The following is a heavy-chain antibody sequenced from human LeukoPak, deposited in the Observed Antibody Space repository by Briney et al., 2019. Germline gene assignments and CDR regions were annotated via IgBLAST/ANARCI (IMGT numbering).Heavy chain of an antibody. V-gene: IGHV3-30*02. CDR3: ANDVPGMVWGVNNWFDP. CDR1: GFTFSSYG. CDR2: IRYDGSNK. D-gene: IGHD3-10*01. J-gene: IGHJ5*02. Sequence: GGSLRLSCAASGFTFSSYGMHWDRQAPGKVLEWVAFIRYDGSNKYYADSVKGRFTISRDNSKNTLYLQMNSLRAEDTAVYYCANDVPGMVWGVNNWFDPWGQGTLVTVSS.